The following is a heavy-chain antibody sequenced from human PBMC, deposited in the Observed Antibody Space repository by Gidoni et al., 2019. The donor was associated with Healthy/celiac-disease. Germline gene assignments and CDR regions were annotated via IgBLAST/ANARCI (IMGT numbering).Heavy chain of an antibody. CDR3: ASELAGAVAGTYGFDY. Sequence: QVQLVESGGVLVKPGGSLRLSCAASGFTFSHYYMSWIRQAPGKGLEWVSYISSSGSTIYYADAVKGRFTISRDKAKNSLYLKMNSLRAEDTAVYYCASELAGAVAGTYGFDYWGQGTLVTVSS. D-gene: IGHD6-19*01. CDR1: GFTFSHYY. V-gene: IGHV3-11*01. J-gene: IGHJ4*02. CDR2: ISSSGSTI.